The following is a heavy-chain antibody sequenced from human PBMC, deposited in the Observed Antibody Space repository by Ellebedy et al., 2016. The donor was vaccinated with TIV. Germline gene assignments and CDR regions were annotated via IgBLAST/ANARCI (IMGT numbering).Heavy chain of an antibody. CDR2: ISYDGSNK. D-gene: IGHD5-24*01. J-gene: IGHJ6*02. V-gene: IGHV3-30*14. Sequence: GESLKISCAASGFTFSSYAMHWVRQAPGKGLVWVAVISYDGSNKYYADSVKGRFTISRDNSKNTLYLQMNSLRAEDTAVYYCARDDRDGYRRPLFGMDVWGQGTTVTVSS. CDR3: ARDDRDGYRRPLFGMDV. CDR1: GFTFSSYA.